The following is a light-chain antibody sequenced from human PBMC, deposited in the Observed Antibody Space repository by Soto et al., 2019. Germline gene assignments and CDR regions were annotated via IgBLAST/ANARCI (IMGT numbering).Light chain of an antibody. CDR2: HDS. CDR3: QAWDSSTGWV. V-gene: IGLV3-1*01. CDR1: KLGDKY. J-gene: IGLJ3*02. Sequence: SYELTQPPSVSVSPGQTASITCSGDKLGDKYACWYQQKPGQSPVLVIYHDSKRPSGIPERFSGSNSGNTATLTISGTQAMDEADYYCQAWDSSTGWVFGGGTKLTVL.